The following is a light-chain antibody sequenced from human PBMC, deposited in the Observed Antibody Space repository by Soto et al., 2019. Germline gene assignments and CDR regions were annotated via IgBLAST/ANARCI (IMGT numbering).Light chain of an antibody. Sequence: DIQMTQSPSSLSASVGDRVTITCRASQRISTYLNWYQQKPGKAPKLLIYGASGLQSGVPSRFGGNGSGTDFTLTISSLQPEDFATYYCQQSYSSPATFGPGTKVDIK. CDR2: GAS. V-gene: IGKV1-39*01. CDR1: QRISTY. J-gene: IGKJ3*01. CDR3: QQSYSSPAT.